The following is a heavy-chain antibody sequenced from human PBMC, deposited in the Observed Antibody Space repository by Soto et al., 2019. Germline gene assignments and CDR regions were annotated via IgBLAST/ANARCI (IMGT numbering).Heavy chain of an antibody. J-gene: IGHJ6*02. CDR1: GFTFSSYA. Sequence: GGSLRLSCAASGFTFSSYAMHWVRQAPGKGLEWVAVISYDGSNKYYADSVKGRFTIFRDNSKNTLYLQMNSLRAEDTAVYYCARGRGYCSGGSCGPYYGMDVWGQGTTVTVSS. CDR2: ISYDGSNK. V-gene: IGHV3-30-3*01. D-gene: IGHD2-15*01. CDR3: ARGRGYCSGGSCGPYYGMDV.